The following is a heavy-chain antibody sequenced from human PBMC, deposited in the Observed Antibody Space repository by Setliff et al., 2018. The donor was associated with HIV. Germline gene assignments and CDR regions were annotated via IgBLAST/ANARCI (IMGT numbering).Heavy chain of an antibody. J-gene: IGHJ6*03. V-gene: IGHV1-8*01. Sequence: RASVKVSCKASGYTFTSYDINWVRQATGQGLEWMGWMNPNSGNTGYAQKFQGRVTMTRNTSISTAYMELSSLRSEDTAVYYCARVGAPRYYMDVWGKGTTVTVSS. CDR2: MNPNSGNT. CDR1: GYTFTSYD. CDR3: ARVGAPRYYMDV. D-gene: IGHD1-26*01.